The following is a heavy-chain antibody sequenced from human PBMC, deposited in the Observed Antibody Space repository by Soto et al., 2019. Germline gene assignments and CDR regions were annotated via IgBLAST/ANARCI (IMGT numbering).Heavy chain of an antibody. J-gene: IGHJ4*02. Sequence: EVQLVESGGGLVQPGRSLRLSCAASGFTFDVYAMHWVRQAPGKGLEWVSGINWNSGRIGYADSVKGRFTISRDNAKNSLYLEMNSLRAEDTALYYCAKDNHGLGTTFDYWGQGTLVTVSS. CDR3: AKDNHGLGTTFDY. V-gene: IGHV3-9*01. CDR1: GFTFDVYA. D-gene: IGHD3-10*01. CDR2: INWNSGRI.